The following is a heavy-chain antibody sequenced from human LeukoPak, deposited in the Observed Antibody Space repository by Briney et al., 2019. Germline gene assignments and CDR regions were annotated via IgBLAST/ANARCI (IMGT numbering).Heavy chain of an antibody. CDR3: ARARAPRGSGGGYYFDY. CDR2: IYYSGST. J-gene: IGHJ4*02. Sequence: RPSETLSLTCTVSGGSISSYYWSWIRQPPGKGLEWIGYIYYSGSTNYNPSLKSRVTISVDTSKNQFSLQLNSVTPEDTAVYYCARARAPRGSGGGYYFDYWGQGTLVTVSS. CDR1: GGSISSYY. D-gene: IGHD2-15*01. V-gene: IGHV4-59*12.